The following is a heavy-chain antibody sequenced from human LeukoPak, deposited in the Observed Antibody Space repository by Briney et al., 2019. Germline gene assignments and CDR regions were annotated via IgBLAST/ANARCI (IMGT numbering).Heavy chain of an antibody. CDR1: GGSISSGDYY. V-gene: IGHV4-30-4*01. Sequence: SQTLSLTCTVSGGSISSGDYYWSWIRQPAGKGLEWIGYIYYSGSTYYNPSLKSRVTISVDTSKNQFSLKLSSVTAADTAVYYCARVGTGTTEFDPWGQGTLVTVSS. J-gene: IGHJ5*02. D-gene: IGHD1-7*01. CDR2: IYYSGST. CDR3: ARVGTGTTEFDP.